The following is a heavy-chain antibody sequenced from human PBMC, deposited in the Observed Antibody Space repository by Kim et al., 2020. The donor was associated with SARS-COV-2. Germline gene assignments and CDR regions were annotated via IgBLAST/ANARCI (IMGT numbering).Heavy chain of an antibody. J-gene: IGHJ6*02. V-gene: IGHV4-34*01. CDR3: ARVELVDYYYGMDV. Sequence: YTPSLKSRVSISVATSKNRISLSLRSVTAADTAVYYCARVELVDYYYGMDVWGQGTTVTVSS. D-gene: IGHD2-15*01.